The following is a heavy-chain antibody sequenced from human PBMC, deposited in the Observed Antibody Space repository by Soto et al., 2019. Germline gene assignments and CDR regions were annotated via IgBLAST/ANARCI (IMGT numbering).Heavy chain of an antibody. D-gene: IGHD1-1*01. V-gene: IGHV3-23*01. CDR2: ISGSGGST. J-gene: IGHJ3*02. Sequence: GGSLRLSCAASGFTFSSYAMSWVRQAPGKGLEWVSAISGSGGSTYYADSVKGRFTISRDNSKNTLYLQMNSLRAEDTAVYYCARGRKLERRAFDIWGQGTMVTVSS. CDR3: ARGRKLERRAFDI. CDR1: GFTFSSYA.